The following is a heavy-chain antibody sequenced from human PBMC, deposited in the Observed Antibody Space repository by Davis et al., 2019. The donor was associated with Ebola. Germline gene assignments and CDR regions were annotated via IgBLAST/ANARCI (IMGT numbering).Heavy chain of an antibody. Sequence: PSETLSLTCTVSDDSISGHYWNWFRQPPGKGLEWIGFVSGSGRTSYNPSLKSRVTISADTSKNHFSLNLSSVTAADTAVYFCARFGEGAYWGQGTLVTVSS. D-gene: IGHD2-21*01. CDR2: VSGSGRT. V-gene: IGHV4-59*11. CDR3: ARFGEGAY. J-gene: IGHJ4*02. CDR1: DDSISGHY.